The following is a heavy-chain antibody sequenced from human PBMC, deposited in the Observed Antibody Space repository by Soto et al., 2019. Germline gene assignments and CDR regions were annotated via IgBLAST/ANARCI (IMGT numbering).Heavy chain of an antibody. Sequence: PSETLSLTCAVYGGSFSGYYWSWIRQPPGKGLEWIGEINHSGSTNYNPSLKSRVTISVDTSKNQFSLKLSSVTAADTAVYYCARAVSIVVVPAAMTFFDYWGQGTLVTVSS. CDR1: GGSFSGYY. CDR2: INHSGST. V-gene: IGHV4-34*01. J-gene: IGHJ4*02. CDR3: ARAVSIVVVPAAMTFFDY. D-gene: IGHD2-2*01.